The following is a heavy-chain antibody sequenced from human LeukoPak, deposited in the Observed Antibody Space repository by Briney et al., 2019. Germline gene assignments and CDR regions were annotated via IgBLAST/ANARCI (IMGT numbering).Heavy chain of an antibody. CDR1: GGSISSYY. CDR2: IYYSGST. D-gene: IGHD2-8*01. V-gene: IGHV4-59*01. CDR3: ARLTMVYGSSWFDP. J-gene: IGHJ5*02. Sequence: SETLSLTCTVAGGSISSYYWSWIRQPPGKGLEWIGYIYYSGSTNYNPSLKSRVTISVDTSKNQFSLKLSSVTAADTAVYYCARLTMVYGSSWFDPWGQGTLVTVSS.